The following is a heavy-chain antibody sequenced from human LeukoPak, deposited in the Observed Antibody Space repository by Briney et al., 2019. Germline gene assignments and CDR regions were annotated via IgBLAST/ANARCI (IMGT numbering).Heavy chain of an antibody. D-gene: IGHD3-3*01. V-gene: IGHV4-39*01. CDR2: IYYSGST. J-gene: IGHJ2*01. CDR3: ARQVFGVVITDWYFDL. CDR1: GGSISSSSYY. Sequence: SETLSLTCTVSGGSISSSSYYWGWVRQPPGKGLEWIGSIYYSGSTYYNPSLKSRVTISVDTSKNQSSLKLSSVTAADTAVYYCARQVFGVVITDWYFDLWGRGTLVTVSS.